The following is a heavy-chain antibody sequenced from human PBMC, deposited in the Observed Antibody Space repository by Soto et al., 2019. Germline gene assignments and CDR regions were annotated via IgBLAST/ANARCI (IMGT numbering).Heavy chain of an antibody. CDR3: AASPDYGPQFDF. CDR1: GFTFSSYW. D-gene: IGHD4-17*01. Sequence: PGGSLRLSCAAPGFTFSSYWINWVRQAPGKGLEWVANIKQDGSEKYYVDSVKGRFTISRDSAENSVYLQMHSLRAEDTAVYYCAASPDYGPQFDFWGQGSLVTVSS. V-gene: IGHV3-7*01. CDR2: IKQDGSEK. J-gene: IGHJ4*02.